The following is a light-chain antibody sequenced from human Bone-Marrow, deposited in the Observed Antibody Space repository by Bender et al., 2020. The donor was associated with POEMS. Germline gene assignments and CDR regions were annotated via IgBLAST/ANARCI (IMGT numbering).Light chain of an antibody. CDR3: QAWDSSTAVV. Sequence: SYELTQSPSVSVSPGQTANITCSGDKLGDKYVCWYQQKPGQSPVLVISQDSQRPSGIPERFSGSNSGNTATLTISGTQAMDEADYYCQAWDSSTAVVFGGGTKLTVL. V-gene: IGLV3-1*01. J-gene: IGLJ2*01. CDR1: KLGDKY. CDR2: QDS.